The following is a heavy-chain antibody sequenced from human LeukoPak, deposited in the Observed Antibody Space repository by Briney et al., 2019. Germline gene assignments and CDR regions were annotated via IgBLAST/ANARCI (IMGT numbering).Heavy chain of an antibody. CDR3: ARPKYSSSWQIFDY. D-gene: IGHD6-13*01. CDR1: GFTFSDYY. Sequence: GGSLRLSCAASGFTFSDYYMSWIRQAPGKGLEWVSYISSSGSTIYYADSVKGRFTISRDNAKNSLYLQMNSLRAGDTAVYYCARPKYSSSWQIFDYWGQGTLVTASS. J-gene: IGHJ4*02. V-gene: IGHV3-11*01. CDR2: ISSSGSTI.